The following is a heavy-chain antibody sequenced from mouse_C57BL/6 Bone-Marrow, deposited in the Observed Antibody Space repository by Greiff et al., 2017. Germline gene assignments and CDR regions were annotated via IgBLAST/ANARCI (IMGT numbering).Heavy chain of an antibody. CDR1: GYAFSSSW. CDR2: IYPGGGDT. D-gene: IGHD1-1*01. Sequence: VQLQQSGPELVKPGASVKISCKASGYAFSSSWMNWVKQRPGKGLEWIGRIYPGGGDTNYNGKFKGKATLTADKSSSTAYMQLSSLTSEDAAVYFCSRPHYYGSSDDYFDYWGQGTTLTVSS. J-gene: IGHJ2*01. CDR3: SRPHYYGSSDDYFDY. V-gene: IGHV1-82*01.